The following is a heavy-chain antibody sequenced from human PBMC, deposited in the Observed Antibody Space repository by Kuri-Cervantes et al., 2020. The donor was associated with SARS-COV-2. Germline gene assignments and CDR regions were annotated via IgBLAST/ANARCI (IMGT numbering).Heavy chain of an antibody. CDR1: GFTFSSYA. CDR2: IQYLGESK. CDR3: AKDWLGHCSSPGCYGSFDH. J-gene: IGHJ4*02. D-gene: IGHD2-2*01. Sequence: GESLKISCAASGFTFSSYAMHWVRQAPGKGLEWVAFIQYLGESKYNGDSVKGRFTISRDNSKNTLFLQMNSLRVEDTAVYYCAKDWLGHCSSPGCYGSFDHWSQGTLVTVSS. V-gene: IGHV3-30*02.